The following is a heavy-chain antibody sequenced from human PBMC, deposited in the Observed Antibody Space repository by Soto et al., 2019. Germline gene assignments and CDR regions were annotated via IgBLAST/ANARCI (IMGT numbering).Heavy chain of an antibody. V-gene: IGHV4-59*01. Sequence: QVQLQVLGTGLVKPSETLSLTCTVSGGSISSYYWSWIRQPQGKGLEWIGYIYYSGSTNYNPSLKSRVTISVDTSKNQFSLKLSSVTAADTAVYYCALSYGSGSYGPQNWFDPWGQGTLVTVSS. CDR1: GGSISSYY. D-gene: IGHD3-10*01. CDR2: IYYSGST. CDR3: ALSYGSGSYGPQNWFDP. J-gene: IGHJ5*02.